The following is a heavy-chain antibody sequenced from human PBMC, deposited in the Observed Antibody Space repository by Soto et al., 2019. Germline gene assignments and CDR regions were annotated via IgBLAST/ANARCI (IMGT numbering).Heavy chain of an antibody. J-gene: IGHJ4*02. CDR1: GFSLSNARMG. CDR3: ARTSTFGGVIVIPFDY. D-gene: IGHD3-16*02. Sequence: SGPTLVNPTETLTLTCTVSGFSLSNARMGVSWIRQPPGKALEWLAHIFSNDEKSYSTSLKSRLTISKDTSKSQVVLTMTNMDPVDTATYYCARTSTFGGVIVIPFDYWGQGTLVTVSS. CDR2: IFSNDEK. V-gene: IGHV2-26*01.